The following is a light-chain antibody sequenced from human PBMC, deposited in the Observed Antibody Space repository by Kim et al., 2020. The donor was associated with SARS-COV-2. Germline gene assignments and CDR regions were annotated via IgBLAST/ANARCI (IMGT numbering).Light chain of an antibody. V-gene: IGLV3-1*01. CDR3: QAWDSSTYV. J-gene: IGLJ1*01. Sequence: SVSPGQTASITSSGDKLGDKYACWYQQKPGQSPVLVIYQDSKRPSGIPERFSGSNSGNTATLTISGTQAMDEADYYCQAWDSSTYVFGTGTKVTVL. CDR2: QDS. CDR1: KLGDKY.